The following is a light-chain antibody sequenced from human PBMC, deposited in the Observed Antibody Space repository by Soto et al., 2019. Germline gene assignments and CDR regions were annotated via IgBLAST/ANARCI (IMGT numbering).Light chain of an antibody. Sequence: EIVLTQSPATLSLSPGERATLSCRARQSVSSYLAWYQQKPGQAPSLLIYDASNRATGIPARFSSSASGTDFTLTISSLEPEDFAIYYCQQRYNWPPITFGQGTRLEIK. J-gene: IGKJ5*01. CDR3: QQRYNWPPIT. CDR2: DAS. CDR1: QSVSSY. V-gene: IGKV3-11*01.